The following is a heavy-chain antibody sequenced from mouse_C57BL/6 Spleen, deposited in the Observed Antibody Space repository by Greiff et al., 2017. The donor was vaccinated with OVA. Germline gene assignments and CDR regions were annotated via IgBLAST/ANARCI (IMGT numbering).Heavy chain of an antibody. Sequence: VQLQQPGAELVKPGASVKMSCKASGYTFTSYWITWVKQRPGQGLAWIGDIYPGSGSTNYNEKFKSKATLTVDTSSSTAYMQLSSLTSEDSAVYYCARYYSNYRAMDYWGQGTSVTVSS. J-gene: IGHJ4*01. D-gene: IGHD2-5*01. V-gene: IGHV1-55*01. CDR3: ARYYSNYRAMDY. CDR1: GYTFTSYW. CDR2: IYPGSGST.